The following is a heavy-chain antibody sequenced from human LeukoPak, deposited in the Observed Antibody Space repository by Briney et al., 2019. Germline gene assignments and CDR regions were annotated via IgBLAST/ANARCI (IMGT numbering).Heavy chain of an antibody. Sequence: KPSETLSLTCAVSGYSISSGYYWGWIRQPPGKGLEWIGSIYHSGSTYYNPSLKSRVTISVDTSKNQFSLKLSSVTAADTAVYYCFGTPGWLQGTSLDYWGQGTLVTVSS. CDR2: IYHSGST. D-gene: IGHD5-24*01. CDR3: FGTPGWLQGTSLDY. J-gene: IGHJ4*02. CDR1: GYSISSGYY. V-gene: IGHV4-38-2*01.